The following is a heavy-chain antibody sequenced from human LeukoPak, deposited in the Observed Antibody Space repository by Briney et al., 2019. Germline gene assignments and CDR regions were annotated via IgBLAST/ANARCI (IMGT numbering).Heavy chain of an antibody. J-gene: IGHJ4*02. CDR2: IYYSGST. Sequence: SETLSLTCTVSGGSISNYFWSWIRQPPGKGLEWIGYIYYSGSTNYNPSLKSRVTISVDTSKNQFSLKLSSVTAAYTAVYYCAREKTSGTFDYWGQGTLLTVSA. CDR3: AREKTSGTFDY. D-gene: IGHD1-26*01. CDR1: GGSISNYF. V-gene: IGHV4-59*08.